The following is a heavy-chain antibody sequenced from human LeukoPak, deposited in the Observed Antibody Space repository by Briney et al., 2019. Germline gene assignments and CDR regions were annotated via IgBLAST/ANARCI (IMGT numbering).Heavy chain of an antibody. CDR3: ARDDCSSTRCYYNWFDP. CDR1: GGSFSGYY. CDR2: INHSGST. J-gene: IGHJ5*02. D-gene: IGHD2-2*01. Sequence: PSETLSLTCAVYGGSFSGYYWSWIRQPPGKGLEWIGEINHSGSTNYNPSLKSRVTISVDTSKNQFSLKLSSVTAADTAVYYCARDDCSSTRCYYNWFDPWGQGTLVTVSS. V-gene: IGHV4-34*01.